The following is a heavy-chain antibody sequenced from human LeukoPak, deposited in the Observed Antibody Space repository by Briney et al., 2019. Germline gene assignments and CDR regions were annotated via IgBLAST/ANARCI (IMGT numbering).Heavy chain of an antibody. CDR3: WGTLLWFGELFGY. V-gene: IGHV3-21*01. CDR1: GFTFSGYS. CDR2: ISSSSYI. J-gene: IGHJ4*02. D-gene: IGHD3-10*01. Sequence: GGSLRLSCAASGFTFSGYSMNWVRQAPGKGLEWVSSISSSSYIYYADSVKGRFTISRDNAKNSLYLQMNSLRAEDTAVYYCWGTLLWFGELFGYWGQGTLVTVSS.